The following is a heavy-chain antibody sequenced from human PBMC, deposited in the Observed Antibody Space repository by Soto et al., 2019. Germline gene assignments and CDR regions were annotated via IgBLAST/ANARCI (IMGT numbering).Heavy chain of an antibody. Sequence: PSETLSLTCTVSGGSISSGGYYWSWIRQHPGKGLEWIGYIYYSGSTYYNPSLKSRVTISVDTSKNQFSLKLSSVTAADTAVYYCARDRVTTVSRGHWFDPWGQGTLVTVSS. J-gene: IGHJ5*02. D-gene: IGHD4-17*01. V-gene: IGHV4-31*03. CDR1: GGSISSGGYY. CDR3: ARDRVTTVSRGHWFDP. CDR2: IYYSGST.